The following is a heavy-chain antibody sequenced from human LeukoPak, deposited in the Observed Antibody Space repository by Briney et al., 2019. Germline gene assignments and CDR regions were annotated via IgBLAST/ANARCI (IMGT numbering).Heavy chain of an antibody. D-gene: IGHD3-10*01. CDR3: ARSYGSGNYFDY. J-gene: IGHJ4*02. CDR1: GGSISGYY. CDR2: IDYTGDT. V-gene: IGHV4-59*01. Sequence: SETLSLTCTVSGGSISGYYWSWIRQPPGKALEWIAYIDYTGDTNSNPSLKSRVTISVDTSKNQFSLKLSSVTAADTAVYYCARSYGSGNYFDYWGQGTLVTVSS.